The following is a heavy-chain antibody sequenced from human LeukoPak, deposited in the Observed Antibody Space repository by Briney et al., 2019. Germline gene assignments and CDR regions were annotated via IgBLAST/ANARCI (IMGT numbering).Heavy chain of an antibody. J-gene: IGHJ4*02. Sequence: SETLSLTCAVYGGSFSDYYWTWIRQPPGKGLEWIGEVNHSGSTNYNPSLKGRVTMSVDTSKNQFSLKLTSVTAADTAVYYCARAKNNCGADCYSPSFFDYWGQGTLVTVSS. V-gene: IGHV4-34*01. CDR2: VNHSGST. D-gene: IGHD2-21*01. CDR3: ARAKNNCGADCYSPSFFDY. CDR1: GGSFSDYY.